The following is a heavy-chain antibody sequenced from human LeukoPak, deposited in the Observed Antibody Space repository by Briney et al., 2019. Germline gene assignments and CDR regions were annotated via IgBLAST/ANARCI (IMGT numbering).Heavy chain of an antibody. CDR3: ARSGAAVAGFDY. Sequence: PGGSLRLSCAASGFTVSSNYMSWVRQAPGKGLEWVALISYDGSNKYYADSVKGRFTISRDNSKNTVYLQMNSLRPEDTAVYYCARSGAAVAGFDYWGQGTLVTVSS. D-gene: IGHD6-19*01. J-gene: IGHJ4*02. V-gene: IGHV3-30*12. CDR1: GFTVSSNY. CDR2: ISYDGSNK.